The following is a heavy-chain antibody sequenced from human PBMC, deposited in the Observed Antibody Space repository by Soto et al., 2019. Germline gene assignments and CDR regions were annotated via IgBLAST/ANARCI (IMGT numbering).Heavy chain of an antibody. V-gene: IGHV4-34*01. CDR3: AREGVLRYLVN. J-gene: IGHJ4*02. CDR2: INHSGST. D-gene: IGHD3-9*01. CDR1: GGSFSGYY. Sequence: SETLSLTCAVYGGSFSGYYWSWIRQPPGKGLEWIGEINHSGSTNYNPSLKSRVTISVDTSKNQFSLKLSSVTAADTAVYYCAREGVLRYLVNWGQGTLVTVSS.